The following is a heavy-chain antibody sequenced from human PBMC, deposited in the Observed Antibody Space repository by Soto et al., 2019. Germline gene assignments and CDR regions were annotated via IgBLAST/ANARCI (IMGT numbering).Heavy chain of an antibody. CDR1: GGSISSGGYY. J-gene: IGHJ4*02. Sequence: QVELQESGPGLVKPSQTLSLTCTVSGGSISSGGYYWSWVRQHPGKGLEWIGYIYDSGSTYYNPSLKRRVTRSIDTSKNQFSLKLTSVTAADTAVYYCARQATGWYPDYWGQGTLVTVSS. CDR3: ARQATGWYPDY. CDR2: IYDSGST. V-gene: IGHV4-31*03. D-gene: IGHD6-19*01.